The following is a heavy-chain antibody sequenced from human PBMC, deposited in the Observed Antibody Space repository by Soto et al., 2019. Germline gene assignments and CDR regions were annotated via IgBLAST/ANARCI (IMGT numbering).Heavy chain of an antibody. CDR1: LFTFSSYA. D-gene: IGHD3-10*01. CDR3: AIKSMYYLLSGSAY. Sequence: VWSLRLSWTASLFTFSSYARSWVLNAPGKVLEWVSAISGSGGSTYYADSVKGRFTISRDNSKNTLYLQMNSLRAEDTAVYYCAIKSMYYLLSGSAYWGQGTLVTVSS. J-gene: IGHJ4*02. V-gene: IGHV3-23*01. CDR2: ISGSGGST.